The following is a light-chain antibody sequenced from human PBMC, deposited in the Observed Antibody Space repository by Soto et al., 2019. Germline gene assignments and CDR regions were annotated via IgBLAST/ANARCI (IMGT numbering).Light chain of an antibody. CDR1: QSVSRS. CDR3: QQYNTWPPFT. CDR2: GAS. J-gene: IGKJ3*01. V-gene: IGKV3-15*01. Sequence: EIVMTQSPATLSVSPGERVTLSCRASQSVSRSLAWYQQKPGQAPRLLIYGASTRATGIPARFSGSGSGTEVTLTLSSLQSEDFAVYYCQQYNTWPPFTFGPGTKVDIK.